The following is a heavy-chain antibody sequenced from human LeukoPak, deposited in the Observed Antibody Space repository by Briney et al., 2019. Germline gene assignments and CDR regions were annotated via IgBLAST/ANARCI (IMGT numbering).Heavy chain of an antibody. CDR1: GYTFTSYY. CDR2: INPSGGST. V-gene: IGHV1-46*01. CDR3: ARSPRGYQLPHKY. D-gene: IGHD2-2*01. J-gene: IGHJ4*02. Sequence: ASVKVSCKASGYTFTSYYMHWVRQAPGQGLEWMGIINPSGGSTSYAQKFQGRVTITADESTSTAYMELSSLRSEDTAVYYCARSPRGYQLPHKYWGQGTLVTVSS.